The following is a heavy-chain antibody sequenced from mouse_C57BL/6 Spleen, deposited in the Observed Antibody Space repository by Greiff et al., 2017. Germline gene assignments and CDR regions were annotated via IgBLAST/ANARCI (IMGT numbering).Heavy chain of an antibody. Sequence: EVQLVESGGGLVQPGGSMKLSCVASGFTFSNYWMNWVRQSPEKGLEWVAQIRLKSDNYATHYAESVKGRFTISRDDSKSSVYLQMNNLRAEDTGIYYCTGGYYGSSPSYAMDYWGQGTSVTVSS. J-gene: IGHJ4*01. CDR3: TGGYYGSSPSYAMDY. V-gene: IGHV6-3*01. D-gene: IGHD1-1*01. CDR1: GFTFSNYW. CDR2: IRLKSDNYAT.